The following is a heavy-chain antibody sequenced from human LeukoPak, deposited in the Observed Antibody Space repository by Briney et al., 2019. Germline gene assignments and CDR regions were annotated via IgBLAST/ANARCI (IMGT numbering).Heavy chain of an antibody. CDR3: ARYSGNPASFEY. CDR2: ISAHSRYI. Sequence: GGSLRLSCAASGFTFSDFGMNWVRQAPGKGLEWVSSISAHSRYIYYADSVKGRFTISRDNAQSSLYLQMNSLRAEDTGVYYCARYSGNPASFEYWGQGTLVTVSS. CDR1: GFTFSDFG. V-gene: IGHV3-21*01. J-gene: IGHJ4*02. D-gene: IGHD1-26*01.